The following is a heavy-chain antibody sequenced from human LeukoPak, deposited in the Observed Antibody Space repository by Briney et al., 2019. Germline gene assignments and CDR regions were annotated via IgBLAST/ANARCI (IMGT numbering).Heavy chain of an antibody. CDR1: GGSISSYY. J-gene: IGHJ4*02. CDR3: ARDRGGSGYYFDY. CDR2: IYTSGST. V-gene: IGHV4-4*07. Sequence: PSETLSLTCTVSGGSISSYYWTWIRQPAGKGLEWIGHIYTSGSTNYNPSLKSRVTMSVDTSKNQFSLRLSSVTAADTAVYYCARDRGGSGYYFDYWGQGILVTVSS. D-gene: IGHD3-22*01.